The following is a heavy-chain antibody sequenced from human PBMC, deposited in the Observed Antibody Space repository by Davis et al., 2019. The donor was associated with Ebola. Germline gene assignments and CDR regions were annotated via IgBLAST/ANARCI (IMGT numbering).Heavy chain of an antibody. CDR2: ISTTTGTP. Sequence: AASVKVSCKASGYTFTNSDMNWVRQAPGQGLEWMGWISTTTGTPTYAQGFTGRFVFSLDTSASTAYLQISGLKAEDTAVYYCARAGELDYWGQGTLVTVSS. CDR3: ARAGELDY. V-gene: IGHV7-4-1*02. CDR1: GYTFTNSD. D-gene: IGHD1-14*01. J-gene: IGHJ4*02.